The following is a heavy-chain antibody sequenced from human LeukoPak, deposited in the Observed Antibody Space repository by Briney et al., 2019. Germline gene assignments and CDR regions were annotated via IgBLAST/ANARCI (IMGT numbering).Heavy chain of an antibody. CDR1: GYTFTSYD. D-gene: IGHD6-13*01. V-gene: IGHV1-8*01. Sequence: ASVKVSCKASGYTFTSYDFNWVRQATGQRPEWMGWMNPNSGNTGYAQKFQGRVTMTRNTSISTAYMELSSLRSEDTAVYYCASDRPAGYSSSWSFYYYYGMDVWGQGTTVTVSS. CDR2: MNPNSGNT. CDR3: ASDRPAGYSSSWSFYYYYGMDV. J-gene: IGHJ6*02.